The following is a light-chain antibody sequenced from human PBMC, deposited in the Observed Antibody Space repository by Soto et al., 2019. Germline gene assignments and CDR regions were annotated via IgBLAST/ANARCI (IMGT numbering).Light chain of an antibody. V-gene: IGKV3-11*01. CDR1: QSISFH. CDR3: QQRTNWPSLT. CDR2: DAS. Sequence: EIVLTQSPATLSLSPGERATLSCRASQSISFHLAWYQQRPGQAPRLRIYDASNRASCSPARFSGSGSGTDFTLTISSLQSEDFAVYYCQQRTNWPSLTFGGGTKVE. J-gene: IGKJ4*01.